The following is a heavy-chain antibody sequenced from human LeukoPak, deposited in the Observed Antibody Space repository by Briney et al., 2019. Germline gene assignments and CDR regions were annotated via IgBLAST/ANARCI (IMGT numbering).Heavy chain of an antibody. V-gene: IGHV4-38-2*02. CDR2: IYHSGRT. CDR3: ARRYLPATRFDY. J-gene: IGHJ4*02. CDR1: GYSISSGYY. D-gene: IGHD5-24*01. Sequence: PSETLSLTCTVSGYSISSGYYWGWIRQPPGKGLEWIGSIYHSGRTFYNPSLKSRVTISVDMSKNQFSLKLTSVTAADTAVYYCARRYLPATRFDYWGQGTLVTVSS.